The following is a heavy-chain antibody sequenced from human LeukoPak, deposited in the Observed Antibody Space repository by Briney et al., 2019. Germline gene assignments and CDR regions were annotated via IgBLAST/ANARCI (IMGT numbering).Heavy chain of an antibody. CDR2: ISSSSSYI. Sequence: GGSLRLSCAASGFTFSSYSMNWVRQAPGKGLEWVSSISSSSSYIYYADSVKGRFTISRDNAKNSLYLQMNSLRAEDTAVYYCAKDHRIAGTYVYWGQGTLVTVSS. J-gene: IGHJ4*02. V-gene: IGHV3-21*01. D-gene: IGHD6-13*01. CDR3: AKDHRIAGTYVY. CDR1: GFTFSSYS.